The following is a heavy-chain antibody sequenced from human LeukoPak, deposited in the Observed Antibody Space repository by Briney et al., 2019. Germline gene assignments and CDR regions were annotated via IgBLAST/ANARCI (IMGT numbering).Heavy chain of an antibody. J-gene: IGHJ2*01. Sequence: SETLSLTCAVYGGSFSGYYWSWIRQPPGKGLEWIGEINHSGSTNYNPSLKSRGTISVDTSKNQFSLKLSSVTAADTAVYYCARALAARSFDLWGRGTLVTVSS. CDR1: GGSFSGYY. D-gene: IGHD6-6*01. CDR2: INHSGST. CDR3: ARALAARSFDL. V-gene: IGHV4-34*01.